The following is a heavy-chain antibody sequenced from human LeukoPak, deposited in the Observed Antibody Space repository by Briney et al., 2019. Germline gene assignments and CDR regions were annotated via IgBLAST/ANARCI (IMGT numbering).Heavy chain of an antibody. CDR3: AKGEGAAVDNLAPFDYYMDA. D-gene: IGHD6-13*01. J-gene: IGHJ6*03. Sequence: GGSLRLSCAASGFTFDDYAMHWVRQAPGKGLEWVSLISWDGGSTYYADSVKGRFTISRDNSKNSLYLQMNSLRAEDTALYYCAKGEGAAVDNLAPFDYYMDAWGKGTTVTVSS. V-gene: IGHV3-43D*03. CDR1: GFTFDDYA. CDR2: ISWDGGST.